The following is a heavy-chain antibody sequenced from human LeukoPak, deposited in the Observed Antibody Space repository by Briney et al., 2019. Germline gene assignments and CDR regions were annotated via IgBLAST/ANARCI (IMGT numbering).Heavy chain of an antibody. J-gene: IGHJ4*02. V-gene: IGHV3-7*01. CDR2: TNQDGSKN. D-gene: IGHD6-19*01. Sequence: PGGSLRLSCAASEFTFSNYWMSWVRQAPGKGLERVAHTNQDGSKNYYVDSVRGRFTISRDNAKNSLYPQMNSLRAEDTAVYYCATTVAGYPDDYLDYWGQGTLVTVSS. CDR3: ATTVAGYPDDYLDY. CDR1: EFTFSNYW.